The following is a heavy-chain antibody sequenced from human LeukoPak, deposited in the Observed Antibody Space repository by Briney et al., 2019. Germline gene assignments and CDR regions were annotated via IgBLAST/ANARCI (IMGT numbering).Heavy chain of an antibody. CDR1: GYTFTSYA. Sequence: ASVKVSCKASGYTFTSYAMNWVRQAPGQGLEWMGWINTNTGNPTYAQGFTGRFVFSLDTSVSTAYLQISSLKAEDTAVYYCARGLSPNYRKVPADYWGQGTLVTVSS. V-gene: IGHV7-4-1*02. J-gene: IGHJ4*02. CDR3: ARGLSPNYRKVPADY. D-gene: IGHD2-2*01. CDR2: INTNTGNP.